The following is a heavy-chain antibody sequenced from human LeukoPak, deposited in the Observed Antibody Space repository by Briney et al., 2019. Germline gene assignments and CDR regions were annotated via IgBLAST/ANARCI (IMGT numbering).Heavy chain of an antibody. CDR2: INSRSSSI. Sequence: GGSLRLSCAASGFTFSSYAMSWVRQAPGKGLEWVSSINSRSSSIYYADSVKGRFTISRDNAKNSLYLQMNSLRAEDTAVYYCARGPTMRMDVWGKGTTVTVPS. J-gene: IGHJ6*03. V-gene: IGHV3-21*01. CDR1: GFTFSSYA. CDR3: ARGPTMRMDV. D-gene: IGHD3-22*01.